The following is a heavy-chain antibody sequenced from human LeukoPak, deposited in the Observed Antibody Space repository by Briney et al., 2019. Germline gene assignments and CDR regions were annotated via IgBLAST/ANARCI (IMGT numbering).Heavy chain of an antibody. Sequence: GGSLRLSCEASGFTFSSYWMHWVRQGPGKELTWVSHINSDGTTTNYADSVKGRFTISRDNAKNTLYLQMNSLRVEDTAVYYCARFSSGWSPSGFDYWGQGTLVTVSS. J-gene: IGHJ4*02. CDR2: INSDGTTT. V-gene: IGHV3-74*01. CDR1: GFTFSSYW. D-gene: IGHD6-19*01. CDR3: ARFSSGWSPSGFDY.